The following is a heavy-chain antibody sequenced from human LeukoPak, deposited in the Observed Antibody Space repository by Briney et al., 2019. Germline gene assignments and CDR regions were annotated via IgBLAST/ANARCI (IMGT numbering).Heavy chain of an antibody. D-gene: IGHD2-2*01. Sequence: SQTLSLTCAISGDSVSSNSAAWNWIRQSPSRGLEWLGRTYYRSKWYNDYAVSVKSRITNNPDTSKNQFSLQLNSVTPEDTAVYYCARSGGYCSSTSCSSLDYWGQGTLVTVSS. CDR2: TYYRSKWYN. V-gene: IGHV6-1*01. CDR1: GDSVSSNSAA. CDR3: ARSGGYCSSTSCSSLDY. J-gene: IGHJ4*02.